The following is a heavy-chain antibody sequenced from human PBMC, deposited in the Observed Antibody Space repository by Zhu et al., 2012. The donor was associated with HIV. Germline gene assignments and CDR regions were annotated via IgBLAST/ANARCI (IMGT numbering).Heavy chain of an antibody. CDR2: VNHSGNT. V-gene: IGHV4-34*01. CDR1: GASFSSYY. CDR3: AGQIAVADARPGYFDR. Sequence: QVQLQQWGAGLLKPSETLSLTCAVYGASFSSYYWTWLRQSPGKGLERIGDVNHSGNTNYNSSFKSRVTISIDNSKNQFSLSLKSVTADDSAVYFCAGQIAVADARPGYFDRWGQGTPGHRLL. D-gene: IGHD2-21*01. J-gene: IGHJ1*01.